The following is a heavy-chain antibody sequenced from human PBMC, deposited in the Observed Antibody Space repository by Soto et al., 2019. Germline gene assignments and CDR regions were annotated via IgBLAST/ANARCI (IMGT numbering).Heavy chain of an antibody. CDR3: ARGKGIAVIDLEDIHFDN. CDR2: IYHSGAT. V-gene: IGHV4-34*01. Sequence: QVQLQQWGAGLLKPSETLSLTCAVDGGSFSDYSWTWIRQPPGKGLEWIGEIYHSGATSYRPSIKSRVSISVDTVKKHFSLILNSVTAADTAVYYCARGKGIAVIDLEDIHFDNWGQGALVTVSS. CDR1: GGSFSDYS. J-gene: IGHJ4*02. D-gene: IGHD3-22*01.